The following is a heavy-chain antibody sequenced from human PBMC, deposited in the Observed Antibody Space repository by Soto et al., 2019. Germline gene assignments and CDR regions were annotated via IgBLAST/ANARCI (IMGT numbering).Heavy chain of an antibody. Sequence: ASVKVSCKASGYTFTSYGISWVRQAPGQVLEWMGWISAYNGNTNYAQKLQDRVTMTTATSTSTASTELTRLRFDDTAGYYFERDPGYGDLDYWGQVNLVNVSS. CDR1: GYTFTSYG. CDR3: ERDPGYGDLDY. V-gene: IGHV1-18*01. J-gene: IGHJ4*02. CDR2: ISAYNGNT. D-gene: IGHD4-17*01.